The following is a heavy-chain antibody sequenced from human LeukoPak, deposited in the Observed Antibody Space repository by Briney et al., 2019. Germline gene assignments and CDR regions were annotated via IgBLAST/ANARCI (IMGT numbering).Heavy chain of an antibody. CDR1: GNYW. V-gene: IGHV3-74*01. CDR3: ARRGYSPTAPFDY. Sequence: GGSLRLSCAASGNYWMHWVRQAPGKGLVWVSHINSDGSWTSYADSVKGRFTISKDNAKNTVYLQMNSLRAEDTAVYYCARRGYSPTAPFDYWGQGTLVTVSS. J-gene: IGHJ4*02. CDR2: INSDGSWT. D-gene: IGHD5-18*01.